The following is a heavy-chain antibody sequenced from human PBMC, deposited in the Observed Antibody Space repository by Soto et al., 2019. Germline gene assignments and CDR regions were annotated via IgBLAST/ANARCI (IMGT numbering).Heavy chain of an antibody. J-gene: IGHJ5*02. D-gene: IGHD5-12*01. CDR2: ISWNSGKI. Sequence: EVRLVESGGGLVQPGRSLRLSCAASGFTFEDYAMHWVRRVPGKGLEGVSGISWNSGKITYADSVRGRFTISRDNAKNSLYLQMNSLRTEDTALYHCARDIGYSGFNGFDPWGQGTLVTVSS. CDR1: GFTFEDYA. CDR3: ARDIGYSGFNGFDP. V-gene: IGHV3-9*01.